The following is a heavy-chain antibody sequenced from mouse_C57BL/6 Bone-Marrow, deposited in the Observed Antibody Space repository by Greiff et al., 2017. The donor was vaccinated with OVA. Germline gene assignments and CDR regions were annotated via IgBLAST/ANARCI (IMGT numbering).Heavy chain of an antibody. J-gene: IGHJ1*03. D-gene: IGHD1-1*01. CDR3: ASLITTVVATCWYFDV. V-gene: IGHV1-72*01. CDR2: IDPNSGGT. CDR1: GYTFTSYW. Sequence: QVQLQQPGAELVKPGASVKLSCKASGYTFTSYWMHWVKQRPGRGLEWIGRIDPNSGGTKYNEKFKSKATLTVDKPSSTAYMQLSSLTSEDSAVYYCASLITTVVATCWYFDVWGTGTTVTVSS.